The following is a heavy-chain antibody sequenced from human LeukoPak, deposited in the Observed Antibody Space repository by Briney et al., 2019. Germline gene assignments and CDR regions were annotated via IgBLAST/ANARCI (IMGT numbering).Heavy chain of an antibody. CDR2: IYYSGTT. CDR3: ARDPIHTDDYNAA. J-gene: IGHJ5*02. CDR1: GGSISSYY. V-gene: IGHV4-59*01. D-gene: IGHD5-24*01. Sequence: PSETLSLTCTVSGGSISSYYWSWIRQPPGKGLEWIGYIYYSGTTNYNPSLKSRVTISIDTSKNQMSLKLRSVIAADTAVYYCARDPIHTDDYNAAWGQGALVSVSS.